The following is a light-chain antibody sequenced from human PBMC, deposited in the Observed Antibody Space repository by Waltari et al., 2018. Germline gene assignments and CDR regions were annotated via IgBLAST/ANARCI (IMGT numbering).Light chain of an antibody. CDR3: QSYDSSLRV. Sequence: QSVLTQPPSVSGAPGPRVTIPCTGSSSNIGADYDVHWYQQLPGTAPKLLIYGNNSRPSGVPDRFSGSKSGTSASLAITGLQAEDEADYYCQSYDSSLRVFGGGTKLTVL. V-gene: IGLV1-40*01. CDR1: SSNIGADYD. CDR2: GNN. J-gene: IGLJ3*02.